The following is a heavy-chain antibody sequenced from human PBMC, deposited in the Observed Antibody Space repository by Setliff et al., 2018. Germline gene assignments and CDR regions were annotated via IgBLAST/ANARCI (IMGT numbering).Heavy chain of an antibody. Sequence: SCTVSGGSISSHYWSWIRQPPGKGLEWIGSIYYSGSTNYNPSLKSRVTISVDTSKNQFSLKLSSVTAADTAVYYCARQDGRITMIVVVMQAFDIWGQGTMVTVSS. CDR3: ARQDGRITMIVVVMQAFDI. J-gene: IGHJ3*02. D-gene: IGHD3-22*01. CDR1: GGSISSHY. CDR2: IYYSGST. V-gene: IGHV4-59*11.